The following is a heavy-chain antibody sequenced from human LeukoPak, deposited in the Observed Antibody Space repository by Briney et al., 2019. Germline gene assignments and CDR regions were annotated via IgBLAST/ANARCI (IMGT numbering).Heavy chain of an antibody. CDR3: ARAVRGVDTAMVGYNWFDP. Sequence: ASVKVSCKASGYTFTSYDINWVRQATGQGLEWMGWMNPNSGNTGYAQKFQGRVTMTRNTSISTAYMELSSLRSEDTAVYYCARAVRGVDTAMVGYNWFDPWGQGTLVTVSS. CDR1: GYTFTSYD. J-gene: IGHJ5*02. D-gene: IGHD5-18*01. CDR2: MNPNSGNT. V-gene: IGHV1-8*01.